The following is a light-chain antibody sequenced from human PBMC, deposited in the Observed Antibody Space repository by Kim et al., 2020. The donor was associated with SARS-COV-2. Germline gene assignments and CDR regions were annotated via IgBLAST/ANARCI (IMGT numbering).Light chain of an antibody. CDR1: SGHNNYA. CDR3: QTWGTGFWV. J-gene: IGLJ3*02. CDR2: VNSDGSH. Sequence: QPVLTQSPSATASLGAWVKLTCTLSSGHNNYAIAWHQLQPEKGPRHLMKVNSDGSHTKGDGIPDRFSGSSSGAERYLTISSLQSEDEAEYYCQTWGTGFWVFGGGTKLTVL. V-gene: IGLV4-69*01.